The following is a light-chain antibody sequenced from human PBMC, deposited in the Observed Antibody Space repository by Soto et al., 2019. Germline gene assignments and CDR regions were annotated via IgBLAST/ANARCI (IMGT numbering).Light chain of an antibody. Sequence: QSALTQPRSVSGSPGPSVTISCTGTSSDVGYYNYVSWYQQHPGKAPKVMIYDVSERPSGVPDRFSGSKSGNTASLTISGLQAEDEADYYCCSYAGSPRYVFGTGTKLTVL. CDR2: DVS. V-gene: IGLV2-11*01. J-gene: IGLJ1*01. CDR3: CSYAGSPRYV. CDR1: SSDVGYYNY.